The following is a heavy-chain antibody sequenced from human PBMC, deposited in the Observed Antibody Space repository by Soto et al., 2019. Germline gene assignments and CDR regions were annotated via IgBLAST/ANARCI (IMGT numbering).Heavy chain of an antibody. Sequence: GASVKVSCKASGGTFSSYTISWVRQAPGQGLEWMGRIIPILGIANYAQKFQGRVTITADKSTSTAYMELSSLRSEDTAVYYCARGPHDRAPGVYWGQGTLVTVSS. CDR1: GGTFSSYT. J-gene: IGHJ4*02. CDR2: IIPILGIA. CDR3: ARGPHDRAPGVY. D-gene: IGHD3-22*01. V-gene: IGHV1-69*02.